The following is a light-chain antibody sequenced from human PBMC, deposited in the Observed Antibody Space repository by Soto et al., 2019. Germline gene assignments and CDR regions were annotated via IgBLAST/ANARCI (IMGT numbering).Light chain of an antibody. Sequence: DMHMTQSPSTLSASVGDTVSITCRASQSISSWLAWYQQKQGKAPKLLIYDASSLESGVPSRFSGSGYGTEFNLTISSLQTDDFATYYCQQYNSYSRTFGQGTKVDIK. CDR3: QQYNSYSRT. V-gene: IGKV1-5*01. CDR1: QSISSW. J-gene: IGKJ1*01. CDR2: DAS.